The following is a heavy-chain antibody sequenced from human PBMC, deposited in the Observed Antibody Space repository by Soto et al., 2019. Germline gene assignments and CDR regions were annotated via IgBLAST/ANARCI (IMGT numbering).Heavy chain of an antibody. V-gene: IGHV3-30*18. CDR1: GFTFSSYG. Sequence: GGSLRLSCAASGFTFSSYGMHWVRQAPGKGLEWVAVISYDGSNKYYADSVKGRFTISRDNSKNTLYLQMNSLRAEDTAVYYCAKLGFLEWLAFDYWGQGTLVTVSS. J-gene: IGHJ4*02. CDR3: AKLGFLEWLAFDY. CDR2: ISYDGSNK. D-gene: IGHD3-3*01.